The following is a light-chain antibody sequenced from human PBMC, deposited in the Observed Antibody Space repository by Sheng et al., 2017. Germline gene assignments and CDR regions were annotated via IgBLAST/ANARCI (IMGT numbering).Light chain of an antibody. J-gene: IGKJ4*01. CDR2: STS. Sequence: DIQMTQSPSSLSASVGDRVTITCRASQTIRNFLNWYQQKPGKAPKLLIYSTSTLQSGVPSRFSGSGSATDFTLTISSLQPEDSATYFCQQSYSSPPVTFGGGTKVEIK. CDR1: QTIRNF. V-gene: IGKV1-39*01. CDR3: QQSYSSPPVT.